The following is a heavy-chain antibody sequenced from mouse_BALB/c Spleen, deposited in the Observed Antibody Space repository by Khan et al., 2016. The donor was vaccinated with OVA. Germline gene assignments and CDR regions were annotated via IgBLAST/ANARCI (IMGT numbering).Heavy chain of an antibody. D-gene: IGHD2-14*01. V-gene: IGHV1-18*01. Sequence: EVQLQESGPDLVKPGASVKISCKASGYSFTAYYMHWVKESHGKTLECIGRVNPSNGDTTYNQKFRGKAILTVDKSSSPAYMELRSLTSEDSAVYYCLRVYEFFPYWGQGTLVTFSA. CDR1: GYSFTAYY. J-gene: IGHJ3*01. CDR3: LRVYEFFPY. CDR2: VNPSNGDT.